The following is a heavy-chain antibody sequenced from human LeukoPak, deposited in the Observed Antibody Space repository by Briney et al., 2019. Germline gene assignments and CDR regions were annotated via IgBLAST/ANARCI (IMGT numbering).Heavy chain of an antibody. D-gene: IGHD4-17*01. CDR3: ARGGDYGDLRYFDY. Sequence: SETLSLTCTVSGGSINNYYWSWIRQPPGKGLEWIGYLYYRGSTNYNPSLKSRVTFSVDTSKNQFSLKLNSVTAADMAVYYCARGGDYGDLRYFDYWGQGTLVTVSS. J-gene: IGHJ4*02. V-gene: IGHV4-59*01. CDR2: LYYRGST. CDR1: GGSINNYY.